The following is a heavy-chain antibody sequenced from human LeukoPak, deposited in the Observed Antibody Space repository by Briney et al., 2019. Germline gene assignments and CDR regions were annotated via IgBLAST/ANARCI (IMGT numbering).Heavy chain of an antibody. CDR3: ARDSGSYYRAFDI. CDR2: INSDGSST. D-gene: IGHD1-26*01. Sequence: GGSLRLSCAASGFTLSSYWMHWVRQAPGKGLVWVSRINSDGSSTSYADSVKGRFTISRDNAKNTLYLQMNSLRAEDTAVYYCARDSGSYYRAFDIWGQGTMVTVSS. J-gene: IGHJ3*02. V-gene: IGHV3-74*01. CDR1: GFTLSSYW.